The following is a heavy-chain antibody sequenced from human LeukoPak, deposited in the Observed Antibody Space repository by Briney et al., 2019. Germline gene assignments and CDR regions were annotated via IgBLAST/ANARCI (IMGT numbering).Heavy chain of an antibody. V-gene: IGHV3-53*04. Sequence: GGSLRLSCAVSGFSVSSSYMSWVRQASGKGLECVSFVYSTGTTNYGDSVKGRFTISRHNSENTIYLQMNSLTDEDTAVYYCARALVGANSWFDSWGQGTLVTVSS. CDR2: VYSTGTT. J-gene: IGHJ5*01. D-gene: IGHD1-26*01. CDR3: ARALVGANSWFDS. CDR1: GFSVSSSY.